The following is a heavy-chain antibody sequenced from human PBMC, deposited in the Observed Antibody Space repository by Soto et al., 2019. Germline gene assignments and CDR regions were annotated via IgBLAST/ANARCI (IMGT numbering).Heavy chain of an antibody. D-gene: IGHD2-15*01. Sequence: EVQLVESGGGLVQPGGSLRLSCAVSGITVSGNYMTWVRQAPGKGLEWVSTIYTSGNTYYADSVKGRFTISRDNSKNMVYLQMNSLRAEDTAVYYCARADYCSGGSCYPVLNYWGQGTLVTVSS. CDR2: IYTSGNT. CDR3: ARADYCSGGSCYPVLNY. J-gene: IGHJ4*02. CDR1: GITVSGNY. V-gene: IGHV3-66*01.